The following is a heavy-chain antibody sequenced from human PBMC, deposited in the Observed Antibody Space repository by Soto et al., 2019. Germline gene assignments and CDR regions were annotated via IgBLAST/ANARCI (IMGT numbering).Heavy chain of an antibody. CDR3: AKILPAYLYGGFDY. CDR1: GFIYSSYA. J-gene: IGHJ4*02. V-gene: IGHV3-23*01. D-gene: IGHD3-10*01. Sequence: EVQLLESGGGLVQPGGSLRLSCAASGFIYSSYAMSWVRQAPGKGLEWVSTVSNSGGGTYYAVSVKGRFTISRDNSKNTLYLQMNIQIVDDTAVYYCAKILPAYLYGGFDYWGQGTLVTVSS. CDR2: VSNSGGGT.